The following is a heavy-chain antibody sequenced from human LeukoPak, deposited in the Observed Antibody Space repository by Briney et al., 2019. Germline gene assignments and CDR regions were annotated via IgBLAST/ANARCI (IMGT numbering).Heavy chain of an antibody. Sequence: ASVKVSCKVSGYTLTELSMHWVRQAPGKGLEWMGGFDPEDGETIYAQKFQGRVTMTEDTSTDTAYMELSSPRSEDTAVYYCATGRAAAGTWLPDYWGQGTLVTVSS. J-gene: IGHJ4*02. CDR2: FDPEDGET. D-gene: IGHD6-13*01. V-gene: IGHV1-24*01. CDR3: ATGRAAAGTWLPDY. CDR1: GYTLTELS.